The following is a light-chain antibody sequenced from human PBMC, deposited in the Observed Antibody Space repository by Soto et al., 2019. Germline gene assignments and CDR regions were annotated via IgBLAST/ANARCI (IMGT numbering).Light chain of an antibody. CDR1: QSVGTY. CDR2: DAS. V-gene: IGKV3-11*01. CDR3: QQRSNWIT. J-gene: IGKJ5*01. Sequence: EVVLTQSPATLSLSPGERATLSCRASQSVGTYLAWYQQKPGQTPRLLIYDASNRATGIPARFSGSGSGTDFPLTINSLEPEDFAVYYCQQRSNWITFGQGTRLEIK.